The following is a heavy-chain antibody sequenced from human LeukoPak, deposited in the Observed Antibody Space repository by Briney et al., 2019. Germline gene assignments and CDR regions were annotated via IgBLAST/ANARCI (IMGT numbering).Heavy chain of an antibody. CDR2: ISYDGSNK. Sequence: GGSLRLSCAASGFTFSSYAMHWVRQAPGKGLEWVAVISYDGSNKYYADSVKGRFTISRDNSKNTLYLQMNSLRAEDTAVYYCARGTALTGYYSYYYYGMDVWGQGTTVTVSS. J-gene: IGHJ6*02. D-gene: IGHD3-9*01. V-gene: IGHV3-30-3*01. CDR1: GFTFSSYA. CDR3: ARGTALTGYYSYYYYGMDV.